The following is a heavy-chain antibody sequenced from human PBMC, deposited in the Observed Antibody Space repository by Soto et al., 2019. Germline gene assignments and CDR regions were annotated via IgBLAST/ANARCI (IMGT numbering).Heavy chain of an antibody. J-gene: IGHJ3*02. CDR3: AIDLSRSGYGTDAFDI. CDR1: GFTFSSYA. D-gene: IGHD5-12*01. V-gene: IGHV3-30-3*01. Sequence: QVQLVESGGGVVQPGRSLRLSCAASGFTFSSYAMHWVRQAPGKGLEWVAVISYDGSNKYYADSVKGRFTISRDNSKNTLYLQMNSLRAEDTAVYYCAIDLSRSGYGTDAFDIWGQGTMVTVSS. CDR2: ISYDGSNK.